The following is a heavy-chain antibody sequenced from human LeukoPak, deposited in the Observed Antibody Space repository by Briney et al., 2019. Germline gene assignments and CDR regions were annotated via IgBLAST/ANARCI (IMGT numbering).Heavy chain of an antibody. CDR1: GFSISDYY. V-gene: IGHV3-11*01. Sequence: PGGSLRLSCDASGFSISDYYMSWIRQSPGKGLEWISYITSGGASTNYADSVKGRFTISRDKAKNSVALQLNSLRAEDTAVYYCTRQRRGTYYAFDLWGQGTLVTVSS. CDR3: TRQRRGTYYAFDL. J-gene: IGHJ4*02. D-gene: IGHD3-16*01. CDR2: ITSGGAST.